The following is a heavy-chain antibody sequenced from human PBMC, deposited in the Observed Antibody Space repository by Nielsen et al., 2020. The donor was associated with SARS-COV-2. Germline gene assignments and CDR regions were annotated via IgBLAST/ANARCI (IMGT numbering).Heavy chain of an antibody. J-gene: IGHJ4*02. CDR1: GFTFSSYE. CDR2: ISSSGSTI. V-gene: IGHV3-48*03. CDR3: ARDHGFGESFV. Sequence: GGSLRLSCAASGFTFSSYEMNWVRQAPGKGLEWVSYISSSGSTIYYADSVKGRFTISRDNAKNSLYLQMNSLRAEDTAVYYCARDHGFGESFVWGQGTLVTVSS. D-gene: IGHD3-10*01.